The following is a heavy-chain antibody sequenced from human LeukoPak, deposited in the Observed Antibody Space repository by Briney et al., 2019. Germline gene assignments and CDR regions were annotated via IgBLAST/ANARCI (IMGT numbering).Heavy chain of an antibody. CDR1: RFTFSSYE. V-gene: IGHV3-48*03. CDR3: ARTPRDIVVVPAAMRGWFDP. J-gene: IGHJ5*02. CDR2: ISSSGSTI. Sequence: GGSLRLSCAASRFTFSSYEMNWVRQAPGKGLEWVSYISSSGSTIYYADSVKGRFTISRDNAKNSLYLQMNSLRAEDTAVYYCARTPRDIVVVPAAMRGWFDPWGQGTLVTVSS. D-gene: IGHD2-2*01.